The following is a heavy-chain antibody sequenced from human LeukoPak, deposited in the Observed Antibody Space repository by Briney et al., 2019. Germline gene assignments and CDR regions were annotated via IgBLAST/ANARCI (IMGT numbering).Heavy chain of an antibody. J-gene: IGHJ4*02. CDR2: IYTSGST. CDR1: GGSISSYY. CDR3: ARSSSSGYYYYFDY. D-gene: IGHD3-22*01. Sequence: SEILSLTCTVSGGSISSYYWSWIRQPAGKGLEWIGPIYTSGSTNYNPSLKSRVTISVDKSKNQFSLKLSSVTAADTAVYYCARSSSSGYYYYFDYWGQGTLVTVSS. V-gene: IGHV4-4*07.